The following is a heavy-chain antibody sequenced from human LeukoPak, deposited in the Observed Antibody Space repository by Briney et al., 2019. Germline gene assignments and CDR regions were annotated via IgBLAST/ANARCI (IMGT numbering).Heavy chain of an antibody. V-gene: IGHV4-39*01. CDR2: IYYSGST. CDR3: ARAEGDYYDSSGSLYAFDI. D-gene: IGHD3-22*01. J-gene: IGHJ3*02. Sequence: SETLSLTCTVSGGSISSSSYYWGWIRQPPGKGLEWIGSIYYSGSTYYNPSLKSRVTISVDTSKNQFFLKLSSVTAADTAVYYCARAEGDYYDSSGSLYAFDIWGQGTMVTVSS. CDR1: GGSISSSSYY.